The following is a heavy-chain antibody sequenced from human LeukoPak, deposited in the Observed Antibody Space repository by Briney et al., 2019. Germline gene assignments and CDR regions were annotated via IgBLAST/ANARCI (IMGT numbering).Heavy chain of an antibody. V-gene: IGHV4-39*01. CDR1: GGSISSSSYY. CDR3: AGGRIVVVPAALDY. D-gene: IGHD2-2*01. J-gene: IGHJ4*02. CDR2: IYYSGST. Sequence: SETLCLTCTVSGGSISSSSYYWGWIRQPPGKGLEWIGSIYYSGSTYYNPSLKSRVTISVDTSKNQFSLKLSSVTAADTAVYYCAGGRIVVVPAALDYWGQGTLVTVSS.